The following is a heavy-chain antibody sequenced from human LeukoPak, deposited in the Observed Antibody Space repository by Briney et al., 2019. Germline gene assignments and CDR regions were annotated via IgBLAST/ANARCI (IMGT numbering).Heavy chain of an antibody. CDR3: ARGGFDYIWGTYRSFDD. CDR1: GYTFISYA. V-gene: IGHV1-3*01. D-gene: IGHD3-16*02. Sequence: ASVKVSCKASGYTFISYAMHWVRQAPGQRLEWMGWINAGNGNTKYLQKFQGRVTITRDTSASTAYMKLSSLRSEDTAVYYCARGGFDYIWGTYRSFDDWGQGTLVTVSS. J-gene: IGHJ4*02. CDR2: INAGNGNT.